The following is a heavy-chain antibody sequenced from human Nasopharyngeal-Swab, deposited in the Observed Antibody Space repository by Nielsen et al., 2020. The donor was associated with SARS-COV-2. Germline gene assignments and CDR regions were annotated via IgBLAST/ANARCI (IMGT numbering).Heavy chain of an antibody. V-gene: IGHV4-4*02. CDR2: IYHSGST. Sequence: VRQAPGKGLEWIGEIYHSGSTNYNPSLKSRVTISVDESKNQFSLKLSSVTAADTAVYYCARGVDTAMVKDYYGMDVWGQGTTVTVSS. J-gene: IGHJ6*02. CDR3: ARGVDTAMVKDYYGMDV. D-gene: IGHD5-18*01.